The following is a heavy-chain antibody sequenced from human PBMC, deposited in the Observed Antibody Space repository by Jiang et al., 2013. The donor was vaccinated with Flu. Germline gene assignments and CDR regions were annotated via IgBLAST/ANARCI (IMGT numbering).Heavy chain of an antibody. J-gene: IGHJ6*03. CDR2: IYPGDSDT. Sequence: SFTSYWIGWVRQMPGKGLEWMGIIYPGDSDTRYSPSFQGQVTISADKSISTAYLQWGSLKASDTAMYYCARQGVSYCGGDCYYYYYMDVWGKGTTVTVSS. CDR3: ARQGVSYCGGDCYYYYYMDV. D-gene: IGHD2-21*02. V-gene: IGHV5-51*01. CDR1: SFTSYW.